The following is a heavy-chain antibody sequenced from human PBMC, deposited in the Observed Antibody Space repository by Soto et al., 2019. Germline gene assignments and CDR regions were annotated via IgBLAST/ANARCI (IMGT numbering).Heavy chain of an antibody. CDR1: GGSVTSKNW. D-gene: IGHD1-1*01. CDR3: AKLTEIKMPDSPSTYHFAMDV. V-gene: IGHV4-4*02. CDR2: VYYTGSI. J-gene: IGHJ6*02. Sequence: QVQLLESGPGLVKPSGTLSLTCVVSGGSVTSKNWWWSWVRLSPGERPEWIGQVYYTGSIKYNPSLQSRATIPLDKSKNLLSLNLTSVTAADTALYYCAKLTEIKMPDSPSTYHFAMDVWGQGTTVIVSS.